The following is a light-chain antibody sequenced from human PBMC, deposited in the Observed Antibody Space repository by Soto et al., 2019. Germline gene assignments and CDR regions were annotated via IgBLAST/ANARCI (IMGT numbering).Light chain of an antibody. CDR3: SSHTISSALQV. J-gene: IGLJ1*01. V-gene: IGLV2-14*01. CDR2: QVT. CDR1: SSDIGGYYY. Sequence: QSVLTQPASVSGSPGQSITISCTGTSSDIGGYYYVSWYQHHPGKAPKLLIYQVTNRPSRVSNRFSGSKSGNTASLTISGLQADDEADYYCSSHTISSALQVFGTGTRSPS.